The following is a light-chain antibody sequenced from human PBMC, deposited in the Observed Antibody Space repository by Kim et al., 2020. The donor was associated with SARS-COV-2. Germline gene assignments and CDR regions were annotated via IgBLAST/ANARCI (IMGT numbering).Light chain of an antibody. CDR2: DAS. J-gene: IGKJ3*01. V-gene: IGKV3-20*01. CDR3: QQYDVSPLT. Sequence: AQGERATLSCRASETVNSKFLAWYQQKPGQAPRLLIYDASTRAAGVPDRFSGSGFGTDFTLTISRLEPEDFALYFCQQYDVSPLTFGPGTKVDIK. CDR1: ETVNSKF.